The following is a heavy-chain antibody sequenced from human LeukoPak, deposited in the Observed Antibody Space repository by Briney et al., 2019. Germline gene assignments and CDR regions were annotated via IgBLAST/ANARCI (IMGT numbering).Heavy chain of an antibody. J-gene: IGHJ6*03. CDR2: IYYSGST. Sequence: NPSETLSLTCTVSGGSISSYYWSWIRQPPGKGLEWIGYIYYSGSTNYNPSLKSRVTISVDTSKNQFSLKLSSVTAADTAVYYCARPYSGFMDVWGKGTTVTISS. V-gene: IGHV4-59*12. D-gene: IGHD2-15*01. CDR3: ARPYSGFMDV. CDR1: GGSISSYY.